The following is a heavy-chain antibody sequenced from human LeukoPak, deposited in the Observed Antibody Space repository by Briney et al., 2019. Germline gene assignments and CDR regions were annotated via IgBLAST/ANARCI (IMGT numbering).Heavy chain of an antibody. Sequence: PGGSLRLSCAASGFTFSTYSMNWVRQAPGKGLEWVSSISSGSRYIYYADSVKGRFTISRDNSKDTLFLQMNSLAAEDTAVYYCVGVLLTAGGTIGAFDIWGQGTMVTVSS. CDR3: VGVLLTAGGTIGAFDI. V-gene: IGHV3-21*01. CDR1: GFTFSTYS. D-gene: IGHD6-13*01. CDR2: ISSGSRYI. J-gene: IGHJ3*02.